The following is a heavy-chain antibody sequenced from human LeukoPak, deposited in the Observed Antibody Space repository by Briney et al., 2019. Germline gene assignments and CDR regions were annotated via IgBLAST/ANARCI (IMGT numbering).Heavy chain of an antibody. V-gene: IGHV3-21*01. CDR1: GFTFSSYS. Sequence: GGSLRLSCAASGFTFSSYSMNWVRQAPGKGLEWVSSISSSSSYIYYADSVKGRFTISRDNAKNSLYLQMNSLRAEDTAVYYCARPSSSSAEYFQHWGQGTLVTASS. J-gene: IGHJ1*01. CDR3: ARPSSSSAEYFQH. D-gene: IGHD6-13*01. CDR2: ISSSSSYI.